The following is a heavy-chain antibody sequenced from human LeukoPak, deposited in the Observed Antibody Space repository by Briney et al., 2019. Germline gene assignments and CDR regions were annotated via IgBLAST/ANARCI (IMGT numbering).Heavy chain of an antibody. D-gene: IGHD6-13*01. CDR1: GGSFSGYY. Sequence: SETLSLTCAVYGGSFSGYYWSWIRQPPGKGLEWIGEINHSGSTNYNPSLKSRLTISVDTSKNQFSLKLSSVTAADTAVYYCARDAVLRNIAAAGYFDNWGQGTLVTVSS. J-gene: IGHJ4*02. V-gene: IGHV4-34*01. CDR2: INHSGST. CDR3: ARDAVLRNIAAAGYFDN.